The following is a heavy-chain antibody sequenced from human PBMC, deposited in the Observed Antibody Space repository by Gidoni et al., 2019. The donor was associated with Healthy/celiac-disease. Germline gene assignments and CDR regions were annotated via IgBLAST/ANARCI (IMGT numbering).Heavy chain of an antibody. CDR2: IWYDESNK. Sequence: SGGRVVQPGRSLRLLCAASGFTFSSYGMHWVRQAPGKGLEWVAVIWYDESNKDYADAVKGRFTISRDNSKSTLYLQMTSLRAEDTAVYYCARDLKQWLLWALGYWGQGTLVTVSS. CDR3: ARDLKQWLLWALGY. CDR1: GFTFSSYG. V-gene: IGHV3-33*01. J-gene: IGHJ4*02. D-gene: IGHD6-19*01.